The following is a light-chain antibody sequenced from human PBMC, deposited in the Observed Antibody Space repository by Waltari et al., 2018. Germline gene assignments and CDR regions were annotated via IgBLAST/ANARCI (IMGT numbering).Light chain of an antibody. V-gene: IGKV3-15*01. CDR1: QTVSTN. CDR3: QQYADLPPYN. CDR2: DAS. J-gene: IGKJ2*01. Sequence: DIGMTQSPGTLSASPGDSATLSCRVSQTVSTNLAWYQQKPGQAPRLLIYDASTRGTGVPARFGGSGSGTDFTLTIASLQSEDFGVYYCQQYADLPPYNFGQGTKLEI.